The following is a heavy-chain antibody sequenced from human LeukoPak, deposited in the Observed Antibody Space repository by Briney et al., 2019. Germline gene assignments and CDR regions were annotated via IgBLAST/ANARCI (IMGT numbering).Heavy chain of an antibody. CDR1: GGTFSSDV. Sequence: SVKVSCKASGGTFSSDVINWVRQAPGQGLEWVGGIFAIFGITNYAQKFQGRVTITTDKPTNTAYMELSSLRSEDTAVYYCARGPYCRGGSCYSFDWFDPWGQGALVTVSS. CDR2: IFAIFGIT. CDR3: ARGPYCRGGSCYSFDWFDP. D-gene: IGHD2-15*01. V-gene: IGHV1-69*10. J-gene: IGHJ5*02.